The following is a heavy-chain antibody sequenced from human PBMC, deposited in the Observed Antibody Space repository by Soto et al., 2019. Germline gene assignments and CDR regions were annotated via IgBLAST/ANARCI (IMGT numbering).Heavy chain of an antibody. Sequence: PSETLSLTCAVYGGSFSGYYWSWIRQPPGKGLEWLAYIFYSGSTSYNPSLSSRLTMSVDTSKNQFSLTLTSVTAADTAVYYCARLAAEARGEAFDIWGQGTMVTVSS. CDR3: ARLAAEARGEAFDI. V-gene: IGHV4-59*08. CDR1: GGSFSGYY. J-gene: IGHJ3*02. D-gene: IGHD6-13*01. CDR2: IFYSGST.